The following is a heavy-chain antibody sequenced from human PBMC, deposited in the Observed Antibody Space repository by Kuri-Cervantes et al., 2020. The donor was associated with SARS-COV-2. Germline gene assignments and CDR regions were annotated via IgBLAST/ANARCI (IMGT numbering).Heavy chain of an antibody. CDR3: ARGDDYGGNYPDY. CDR2: IKQDGSEK. J-gene: IGHJ4*02. D-gene: IGHD4-23*01. CDR1: GFTFSSYW. V-gene: IGHV3-7*01. Sequence: LSLTCAASGFTFSSYWMSWVRQAPGKGLEWVANIKQDGSEKYYVDSVKGRFTISRDNAKNSLYLQMNSLRAEDTAVYYCARGDDYGGNYPDYWGQGTLVTVSS.